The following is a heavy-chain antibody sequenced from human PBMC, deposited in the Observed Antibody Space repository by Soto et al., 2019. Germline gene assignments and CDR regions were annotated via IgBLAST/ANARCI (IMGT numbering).Heavy chain of an antibody. J-gene: IGHJ4*02. D-gene: IGHD1-1*01. V-gene: IGHV4-39*01. Sequence: SETLSLTCTVSGGSISSSSYYWGWIRQPPGKGLEWIGSIYYSGSTYYNPSLKSRVTISVDTSKNQFSLKLSSVTAADTAVYYCARPTGRNLHTHFDYWGQGTLVTVSS. CDR2: IYYSGST. CDR3: ARPTGRNLHTHFDY. CDR1: GGSISSSSYY.